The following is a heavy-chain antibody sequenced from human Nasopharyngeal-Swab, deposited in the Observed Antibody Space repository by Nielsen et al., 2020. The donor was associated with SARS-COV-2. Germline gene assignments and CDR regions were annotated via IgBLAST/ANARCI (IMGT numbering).Heavy chain of an antibody. CDR2: NYYNGST. CDR1: GGSISSYY. V-gene: IGHV4-59*01. D-gene: IGHD2-15*01. CDR3: ARIGCSGGSCYCDY. J-gene: IGHJ4*02. Sequence: SETLSLTCKVAGGSISSYYWSWIRQPPGKGLEWIGYNYYNGSTNYNPSLKSRVTISIDTSKNQFSLKLNSVTAADTAVYYCARIGCSGGSCYCDYWGQGTLVTVSS.